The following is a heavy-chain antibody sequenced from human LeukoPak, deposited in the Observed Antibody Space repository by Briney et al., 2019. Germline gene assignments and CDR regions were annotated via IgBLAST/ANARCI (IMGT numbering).Heavy chain of an antibody. Sequence: PGRSLRLSCAASGFTFSSYGMHWVRQVPGKGLVWVAYIKSDGTSTNYADSMKGRFTISRDNAKNSLSLQMNSLRADDAAVYYCARASSKQLAGYLPDGFDIWGQGTMVTVSS. J-gene: IGHJ3*02. CDR3: ARASSKQLAGYLPDGFDI. D-gene: IGHD3-9*01. V-gene: IGHV3-74*01. CDR2: IKSDGTST. CDR1: GFTFSSYG.